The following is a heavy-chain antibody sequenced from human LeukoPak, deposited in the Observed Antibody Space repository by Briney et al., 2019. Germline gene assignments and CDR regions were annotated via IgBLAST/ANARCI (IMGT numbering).Heavy chain of an antibody. J-gene: IGHJ4*02. D-gene: IGHD4-17*01. Sequence: GGSLRLSCAASGFMFSSNWMSWVRLAPGKGLEWVANIKEDGTETYYVDSVKGRFTISRDNAKNSLYLRMNSLRVEDTAVYYCASGTTVTTFDYWGQGTLVTVSS. V-gene: IGHV3-7*03. CDR2: IKEDGTET. CDR3: ASGTTVTTFDY. CDR1: GFMFSSNW.